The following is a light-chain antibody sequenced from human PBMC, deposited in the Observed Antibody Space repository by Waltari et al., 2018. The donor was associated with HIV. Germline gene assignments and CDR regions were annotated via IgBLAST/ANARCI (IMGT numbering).Light chain of an antibody. CDR1: ALPKQT. CDR3: QSADSSGTYQV. V-gene: IGLV3-25*03. Sequence: SYELIQPPSVSVSPGQTARITCTGDALPKQTACRYQQKPGQAPVLVIYKDSERPSGIPERFSGSSSGTTVTLTISGVQAEDEADYYCQSADSSGTYQVFGGGTKLTVL. J-gene: IGLJ2*01. CDR2: KDS.